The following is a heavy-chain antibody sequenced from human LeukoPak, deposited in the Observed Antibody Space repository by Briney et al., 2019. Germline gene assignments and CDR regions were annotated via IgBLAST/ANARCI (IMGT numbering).Heavy chain of an antibody. CDR2: VYSGDSDT. J-gene: IGHJ4*02. CDR3: ARRYYYDSSAYYFGGYFDD. Sequence: GESLRISCKGSGYSFTSYWIGWVRQMPGKGLEWMGTVYSGDSDTRYSPSFQGQVTISADKSISTAYLQWSSLKASDTAMYYCARRYYYDSSAYYFGGYFDDWGQGTLVTVSS. V-gene: IGHV5-51*01. D-gene: IGHD3-22*01. CDR1: GYSFTSYW.